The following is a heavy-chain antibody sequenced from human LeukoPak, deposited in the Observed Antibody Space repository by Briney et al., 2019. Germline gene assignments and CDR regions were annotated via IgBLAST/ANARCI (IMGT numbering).Heavy chain of an antibody. D-gene: IGHD2-2*02. CDR1: GFTFSSYS. J-gene: IGHJ1*01. V-gene: IGHV3-48*01. CDR3: ARVGCSSTSCYRGYFQH. Sequence: GGSLRLSCAASGFTFSSYSMNWVRQAPGKGLEWVSYTSSSSSTIYYADSVKGRFTISRDNAKNSLYLQMNSLRAEDTAVYYCARVGCSSTSCYRGYFQHWGQGTLVTVSS. CDR2: TSSSSSTI.